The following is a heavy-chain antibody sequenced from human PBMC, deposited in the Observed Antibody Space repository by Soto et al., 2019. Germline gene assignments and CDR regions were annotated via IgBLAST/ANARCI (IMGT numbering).Heavy chain of an antibody. CDR1: GYTFTSYG. D-gene: IGHD2-15*01. V-gene: IGHV1-18*01. CDR3: AGQNRYSDLYYFDY. CDR2: ISAYNGNT. Sequence: ASVKVSCKASGYTFTSYGISWVRQAPGQGLEWMGWISAYNGNTNYAQKLQGRVTMTTDTSTSTAYMELRSLRSDDTAVYYCAGQNRYSDLYYFDYWGQGTLVTVSS. J-gene: IGHJ4*02.